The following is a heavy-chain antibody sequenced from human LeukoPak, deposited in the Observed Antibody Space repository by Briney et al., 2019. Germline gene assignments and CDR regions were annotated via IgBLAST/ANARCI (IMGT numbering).Heavy chain of an antibody. CDR2: INYSGNT. D-gene: IGHD2-15*01. Sequence: PSETLSLTCTVSGGSISNYYWSWIRQPPGKGLEWIAYINYSGNTDYNPSLKSRVTISVDTSKNHFSLKLNSVTAADTAVYYCARSARGGYCSGASCYSGEDYWGQGTLVTVSS. V-gene: IGHV4-59*08. CDR3: ARSARGGYCSGASCYSGEDY. J-gene: IGHJ4*02. CDR1: GGSISNYY.